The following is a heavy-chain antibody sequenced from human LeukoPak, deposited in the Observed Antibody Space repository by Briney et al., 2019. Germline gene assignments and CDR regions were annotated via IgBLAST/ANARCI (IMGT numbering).Heavy chain of an antibody. V-gene: IGHV4-59*08. Sequence: PSETLSLTCTVSGGSISRDYWSWVRQPPGKRLEWIGYIYYSGSTDYNPSLQSRLTISIDTSKNQFSLKLRSVTAADTAVYYCARVMGDGSGYYPFDYWGQGTLVTVSS. CDR1: GGSISRDY. CDR3: ARVMGDGSGYYPFDY. CDR2: IYYSGST. D-gene: IGHD3-22*01. J-gene: IGHJ4*02.